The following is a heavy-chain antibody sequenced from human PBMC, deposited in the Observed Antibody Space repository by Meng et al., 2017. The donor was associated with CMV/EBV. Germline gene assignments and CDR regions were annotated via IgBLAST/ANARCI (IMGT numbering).Heavy chain of an antibody. Sequence: QVHLVQSGAEVNKPGASVKVSCKASGYTFTGYYMHWVRQAPGQGLEWMGWINPNSGGTHFVQKFQGRVTMTRDTSISTTYMELSGLRSDDTAVYYCARGIAAAGTWGWFDPWGQGTLVTVSS. CDR3: ARGIAAAGTWGWFDP. J-gene: IGHJ5*02. CDR1: GYTFTGYY. D-gene: IGHD6-13*01. CDR2: INPNSGGT. V-gene: IGHV1-2*02.